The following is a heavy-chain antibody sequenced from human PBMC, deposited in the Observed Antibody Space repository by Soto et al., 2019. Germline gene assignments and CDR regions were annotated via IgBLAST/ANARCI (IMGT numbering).Heavy chain of an antibody. CDR3: AREKAESYFDY. V-gene: IGHV3-7*01. CDR1: GFTFSSYW. J-gene: IGHJ4*02. CDR2: IKQDGSEK. Sequence: EVQLVESGGGLVQPGGSLRLSCAASGFTFSSYWMSWVRQAPGKGLEWVANIKQDGSEKYYVDSVKGRFTISRDNAKNSLYLQMNSLRADDTAVYYCAREKAESYFDYWGQGTLVTVSS.